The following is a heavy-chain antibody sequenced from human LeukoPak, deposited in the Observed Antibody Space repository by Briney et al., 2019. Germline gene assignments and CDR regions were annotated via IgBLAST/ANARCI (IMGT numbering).Heavy chain of an antibody. J-gene: IGHJ3*02. V-gene: IGHV3-21*01. CDR2: ISSSSSYI. D-gene: IGHD3-22*01. CDR3: ARDSGHYYDSSGAFDI. CDR1: GFTFSSYS. Sequence: GGSLRLSCAASGFTFSSYSMNWVRQTPGEGLEWVTSISSSSSYIYYADSVKGRFTISRDNAKNSLYLQMNSLRAEDTAVYYCARDSGHYYDSSGAFDIWGQGTMVTVSS.